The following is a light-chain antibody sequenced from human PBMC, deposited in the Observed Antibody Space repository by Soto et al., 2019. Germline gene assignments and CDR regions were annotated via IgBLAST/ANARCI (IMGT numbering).Light chain of an antibody. CDR3: SSYAGTNNFVV. CDR2: EVS. CDR1: GNDVGAYNY. J-gene: IGLJ2*01. Sequence: QSVLTQPRSVSGSPGQSVTISCTGTGNDVGAYNYVSWYQQHPGKAPKLMIYEVSKRPSGVPDRFSGSKSGNRASLTVSGLQAEDEADYYCSSYAGTNNFVVFGGGTKLTVL. V-gene: IGLV2-8*01.